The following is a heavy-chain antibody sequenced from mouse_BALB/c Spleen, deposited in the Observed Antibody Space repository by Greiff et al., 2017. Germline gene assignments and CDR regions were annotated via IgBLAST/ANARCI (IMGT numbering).Heavy chain of an antibody. Sequence: QVQLQQSGAELVRPGSSVKISCKASGYAFSSYWMNWVKQRPGQGLEWIGQIYPGDGDTNYNGKFKGKATLTADKSSSTAYMQLSSLTSEDSAVYFCARSLIYYDYDVGYGGKGTTLTVSS. D-gene: IGHD2-4*01. CDR3: ARSLIYYDYDVGY. CDR2: IYPGDGDT. V-gene: IGHV1-80*01. CDR1: GYAFSSYW. J-gene: IGHJ2*01.